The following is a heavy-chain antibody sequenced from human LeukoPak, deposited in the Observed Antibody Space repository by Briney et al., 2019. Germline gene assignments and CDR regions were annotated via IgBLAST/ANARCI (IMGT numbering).Heavy chain of an antibody. V-gene: IGHV3-23*01. J-gene: IGHJ4*02. CDR3: ARDLYYYGSSGYCDY. Sequence: GGSLRLSCAASGFTFSSYAMSWVRQAPGKGLEWVSAISGSGGSTYYADSVKGRFTISRDNSKNTLYLQMNSLRAEDTAVYYCARDLYYYGSSGYCDYWGQGTLVTVSS. CDR1: GFTFSSYA. CDR2: ISGSGGST. D-gene: IGHD3-22*01.